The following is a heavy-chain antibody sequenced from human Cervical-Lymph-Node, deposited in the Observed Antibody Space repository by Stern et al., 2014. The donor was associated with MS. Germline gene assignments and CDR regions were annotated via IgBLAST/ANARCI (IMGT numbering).Heavy chain of an antibody. CDR1: GFSLSPSGVG. D-gene: IGHD6-19*01. V-gene: IGHV2-5*02. CDR3: AHRPPRRIAVADDAFDI. CDR2: LYWDEDK. J-gene: IGHJ3*02. Sequence: QVTLRESGPTLVKPTPTLTLTCTFSGFSLSPSGVGVGWIRQPPGTALEWLALLYWDEDKRYSPSLKSRLTITKDTSKNQVVLTMTNMDPVDTATYYCAHRPPRRIAVADDAFDIWGQGTMVTVSS.